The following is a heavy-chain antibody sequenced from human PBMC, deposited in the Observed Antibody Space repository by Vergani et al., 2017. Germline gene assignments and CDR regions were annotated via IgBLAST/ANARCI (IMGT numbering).Heavy chain of an antibody. CDR3: ASEWPDYYYFDY. D-gene: IGHD4-11*01. Sequence: QVQLVESGGGLVKPGGSLRLSCAASGFTFSDYYMSWIRQAPGKGLEWVSSISSSSSYIKYADSVKGRFTISRDNAKNSLYLQMNSLRAEDTAVYYCASEWPDYYYFDYWGQGTLVTVSS. V-gene: IGHV3-11*06. CDR1: GFTFSDYY. J-gene: IGHJ4*02. CDR2: ISSSSSYI.